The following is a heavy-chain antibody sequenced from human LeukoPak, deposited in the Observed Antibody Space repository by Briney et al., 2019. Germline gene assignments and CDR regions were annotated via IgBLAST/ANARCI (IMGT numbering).Heavy chain of an antibody. CDR1: GYTFTSCD. D-gene: IGHD6-19*01. Sequence: ASVKVSCKASGYTFTSCDINWVRQATGQGLAWMGWMNPNSGNTGYGQSFQGRITMTRDISIGTAYMELSNLTSEDTAIYYCTRGSSGRRDDWGQGTLVTVSA. CDR3: TRGSSGRRDD. J-gene: IGHJ4*02. V-gene: IGHV1-8*01. CDR2: MNPNSGNT.